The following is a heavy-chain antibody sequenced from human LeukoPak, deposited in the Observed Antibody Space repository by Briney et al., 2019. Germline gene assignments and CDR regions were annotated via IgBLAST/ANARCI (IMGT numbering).Heavy chain of an antibody. D-gene: IGHD2-2*01. CDR3: ARFHQGKDEPNYCMDV. Sequence: PSETLSLTCTVSGGSISSYYWSWIRQPPGKGLEWIGNIYYSGSTNYNPSLKSRVTISVDTSKNQFSLKLSSVTAADTAVYYCARFHQGKDEPNYCMDVWGKGTTVTVSS. V-gene: IGHV4-59*01. CDR1: GGSISSYY. J-gene: IGHJ6*03. CDR2: IYYSGST.